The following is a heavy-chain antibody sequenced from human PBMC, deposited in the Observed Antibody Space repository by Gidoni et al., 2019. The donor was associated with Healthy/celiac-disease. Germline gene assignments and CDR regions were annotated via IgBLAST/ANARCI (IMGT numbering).Heavy chain of an antibody. Sequence: QLQLQESGPGLVKPSETLSLTCPVSGGSISSSSYYWGWIRPPPGKGLEWIGSIYYSGSTYYNPALKSRVTISVDTSKNQFSLKLSAVTAADTAVYYCARRSGSYRNDAFDIWGQGTMVTVSS. V-gene: IGHV4-39*01. J-gene: IGHJ3*02. CDR2: IYYSGST. CDR1: GGSISSSSYY. CDR3: ARRSGSYRNDAFDI. D-gene: IGHD1-26*01.